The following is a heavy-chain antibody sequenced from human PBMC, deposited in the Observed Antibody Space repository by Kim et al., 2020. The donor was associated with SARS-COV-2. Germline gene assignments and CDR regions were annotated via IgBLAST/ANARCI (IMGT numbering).Heavy chain of an antibody. CDR1: GFTFSTYG. Sequence: GGSLRLSCAASGFTFSTYGMHWVRQAPGKGLEWVATIWYDGSNEYYPDSVKGRFTVSRDNSKNTLYLQMNSLRAEETAVYDCARGYCDTATCYTGGTYLDFWGRGTLVTVSS. J-gene: IGHJ4*02. D-gene: IGHD2-2*02. V-gene: IGHV3-33*01. CDR2: IWYDGSNE. CDR3: ARGYCDTATCYTGGTYLDF.